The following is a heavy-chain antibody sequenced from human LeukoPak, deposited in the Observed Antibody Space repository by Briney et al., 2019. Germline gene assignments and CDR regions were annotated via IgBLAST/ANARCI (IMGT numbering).Heavy chain of an antibody. D-gene: IGHD3-22*01. CDR3: AREGRITMIVVVIPDAFDI. Sequence: SETLSLTCTVSGGSISSSSYYWGWIRQPPGKGLEWIGSIYYSGSTYYNPSLESRVTISVDTSKNQFSLKLSSVTAADTAVYYCAREGRITMIVVVIPDAFDIWGQGTVVTVSS. CDR1: GGSISSSSYY. V-gene: IGHV4-39*07. CDR2: IYYSGST. J-gene: IGHJ3*02.